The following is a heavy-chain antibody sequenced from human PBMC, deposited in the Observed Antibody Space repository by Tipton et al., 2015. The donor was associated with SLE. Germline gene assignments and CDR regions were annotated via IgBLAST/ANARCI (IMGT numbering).Heavy chain of an antibody. CDR3: ARRGAYSSPYYYGMDV. D-gene: IGHD6-13*01. Sequence: SLRLSCAASGFTFSTYAMAWVRQAPGKGLEWVAFIRYDGSNKYYADSAKGRFTISRDNSKNTLYLQMNSLRAEDTAVYYCARRGAYSSPYYYGMDVWGQGTTVTVSS. V-gene: IGHV3-30*02. J-gene: IGHJ6*02. CDR2: IRYDGSNK. CDR1: GFTFSTYA.